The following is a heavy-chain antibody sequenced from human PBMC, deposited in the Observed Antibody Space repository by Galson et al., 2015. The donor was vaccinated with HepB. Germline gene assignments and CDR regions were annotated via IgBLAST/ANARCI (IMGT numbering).Heavy chain of an antibody. Sequence: PALVQPTQTLTLTCTFSGFSLSTSGMCVSWIRQPPGKALEWLARIGWDDDKYYSTSLKTRLTISKDTSKNQVVLTMTNMDPVDTATYYCARSLYGDYGVDYWGQGTLVTVSS. CDR2: IGWDDDK. CDR1: GFSLSTSGMC. J-gene: IGHJ4*02. CDR3: ARSLYGDYGVDY. D-gene: IGHD4-17*01. V-gene: IGHV2-70*11.